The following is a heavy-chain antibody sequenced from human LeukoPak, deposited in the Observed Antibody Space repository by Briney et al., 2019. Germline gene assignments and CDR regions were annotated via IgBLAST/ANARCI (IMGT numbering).Heavy chain of an antibody. V-gene: IGHV4-4*07. D-gene: IGHD5-12*01. CDR2: IYTSGST. J-gene: IGHJ6*03. CDR3: ARVTCGYSGYDSGALYYYYYMDV. CDR1: GGSISSYY. Sequence: PSETLSLTCTVSGGSISSYYWSWIRQPAGKGLEWIGRIYTSGSTNYNPSLKSRVTMSVDTSKNQFSLKLSSVTAADTAVYYCARVTCGYSGYDSGALYYYYYMDVWGKGTTVTISS.